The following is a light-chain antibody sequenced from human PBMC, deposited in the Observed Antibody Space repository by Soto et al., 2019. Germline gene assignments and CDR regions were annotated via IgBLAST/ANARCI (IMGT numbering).Light chain of an antibody. V-gene: IGKV3-20*01. CDR3: QQCASSPWT. Sequence: EIVLTQSPGTLSLSPGERATVSCRASQSVSSNYLVWYQQKPGQAPRLLIYGASSRATGIPDRFSGSGSGTDFTLTISRLEPEDFALYYCQQCASSPWTFGQGTKVDI. J-gene: IGKJ1*01. CDR1: QSVSSNY. CDR2: GAS.